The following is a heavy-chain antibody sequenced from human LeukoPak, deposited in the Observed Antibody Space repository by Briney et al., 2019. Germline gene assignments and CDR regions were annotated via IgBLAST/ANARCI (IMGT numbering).Heavy chain of an antibody. D-gene: IGHD2-15*01. V-gene: IGHV3-30*04. J-gene: IGHJ4*02. CDR3: TRGDMRDYFDY. CDR1: GFTFSSYA. CDR2: ISYDGSNK. Sequence: GGSLRLSCAASGFTFSSYAMHWVRQAPGKGLQCVAVISYDGSNKYYADSVKGRFTISRDNSKNTLYLQMNSLRVEDTAVYYCTRGDMRDYFDYWGQGTLVTVSS.